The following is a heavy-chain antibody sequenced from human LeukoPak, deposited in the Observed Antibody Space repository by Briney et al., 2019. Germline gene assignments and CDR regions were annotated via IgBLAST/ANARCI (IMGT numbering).Heavy chain of an antibody. CDR3: ARDSGSGSYGAFDI. J-gene: IGHJ3*02. CDR2: IWYDGSNK. Sequence: PGGSLRLSCAASGFTFSSYGMHWVRQAPGKGLEWVAVIWYDGSNKYYADSVKGRFTISRDNSKNTLYLQMNSLRAEDTAVYYCARDSGSGSYGAFDIWGQGTMVTVSS. D-gene: IGHD3-10*01. V-gene: IGHV3-33*01. CDR1: GFTFSSYG.